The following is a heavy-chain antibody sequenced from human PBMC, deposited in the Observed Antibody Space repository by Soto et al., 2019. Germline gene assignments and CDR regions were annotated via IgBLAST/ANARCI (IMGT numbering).Heavy chain of an antibody. V-gene: IGHV3-33*01. CDR2: IWYDGSNK. CDR1: GFTFSSYG. CDR3: ARDRDVYQPLPTYGMDV. J-gene: IGHJ6*02. D-gene: IGHD2-2*01. Sequence: GGSLRLSCAASGFTFSSYGMHWVRQAPGKGLEWVAVIWYDGSNKYYADSVKGRFTISRDNSKNTLYLQMNSLRAEDTAVYYCARDRDVYQPLPTYGMDVWGQGTTVTVSS.